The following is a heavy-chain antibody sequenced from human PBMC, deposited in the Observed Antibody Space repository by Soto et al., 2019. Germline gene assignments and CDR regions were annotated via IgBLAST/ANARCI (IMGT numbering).Heavy chain of an antibody. CDR3: SRVSWREKYGMDV. CDR2: ITFSGNTV. J-gene: IGHJ6*02. V-gene: IGHV3-11*01. Sequence: GGSLRLSCAASGFTFSDSYMSWIRQAPGKGLEWISYITFSGNTVYYADSLKGRFTISRDNAKNSLYLQMNRLRAEDTAVYYCSRVSWREKYGMDVWGQGTTVTVSS. CDR1: GFTFSDSY.